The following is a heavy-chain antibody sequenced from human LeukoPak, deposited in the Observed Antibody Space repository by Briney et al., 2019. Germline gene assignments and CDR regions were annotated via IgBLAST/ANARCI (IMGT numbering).Heavy chain of an antibody. D-gene: IGHD3/OR15-3a*01. V-gene: IGHV4-39*02. Sequence: PSETLSLTCTISGASISSGIYYWGWIRQPPGKGLEWIGNIFYSGSTFYNPSLKSRLTISVDTSKNHFSLRLSSVTAADTAVYYCARNTWTDLDNWFDPWGQGTLVTVSS. CDR2: IFYSGST. CDR1: GASISSGIYY. CDR3: ARNTWTDLDNWFDP. J-gene: IGHJ5*02.